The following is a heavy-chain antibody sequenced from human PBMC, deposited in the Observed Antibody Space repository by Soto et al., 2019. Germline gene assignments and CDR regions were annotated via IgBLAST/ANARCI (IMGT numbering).Heavy chain of an antibody. V-gene: IGHV1-69*13. CDR1: GGTFSSYA. D-gene: IGHD3-22*01. CDR2: IIPIFGTA. CDR3: ARDDDSSGHNYYYYGMDV. Sequence: VASVKVSCKASGGTFSSYAISWVRQAPGQGLEWMGGIIPIFGTANYAQKFQGRVTITADESTSTAYMELSSLRSEDTAVYYCARDDDSSGHNYYYYGMDVWGQGTTVTV. J-gene: IGHJ6*02.